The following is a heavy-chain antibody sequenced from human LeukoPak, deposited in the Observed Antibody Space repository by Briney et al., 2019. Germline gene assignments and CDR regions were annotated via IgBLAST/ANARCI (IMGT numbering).Heavy chain of an antibody. CDR2: FYHSGST. V-gene: IGHV4-30-2*01. Sequence: SQTLSLTCAVSGGSISSGGNSWSWIRQPPGKGLEWIGYFYHSGSTYYNPSLKSRVTISEDRSKNQFSLKLSSVTAADTAVYYCARHHDGDYEMNEYNWFDPWGQGTMVTVSS. D-gene: IGHD4-17*01. CDR1: GGSISSGGNS. CDR3: ARHHDGDYEMNEYNWFDP. J-gene: IGHJ5*02.